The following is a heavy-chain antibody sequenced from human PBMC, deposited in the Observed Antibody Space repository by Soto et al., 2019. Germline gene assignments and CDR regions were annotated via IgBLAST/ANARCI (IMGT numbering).Heavy chain of an antibody. D-gene: IGHD4-17*01. CDR3: ARARTVTTTYTRGLDY. J-gene: IGHJ4*02. CDR1: GGSISSSSYY. V-gene: IGHV4-39*01. CDR2: IYYSGST. Sequence: SETLSLTCTVSGGSISSSSYYWGWIRQPPGKGLEWIGSIYYSGSTYYNPSLKSRVTISVDTSKNQFSLKLSSVTAADTAVYYCARARTVTTTYTRGLDYWGQGTLVT.